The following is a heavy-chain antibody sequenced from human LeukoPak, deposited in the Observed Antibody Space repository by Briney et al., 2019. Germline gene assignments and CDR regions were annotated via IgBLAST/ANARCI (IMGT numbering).Heavy chain of an antibody. J-gene: IGHJ5*02. V-gene: IGHV3-48*01. CDR1: GFTFSSYS. CDR2: ISSSSSTI. Sequence: PGGSLRLSCAVSGFTFSSYSMNWVRQAPGKGLEWVSYISSSSSTIYYTDSVKGRFAISRDNAKNSLYLQMNSLRAEDTAVYYCASGAEGYVFDPWGQGTLVTVSS. D-gene: IGHD5-12*01. CDR3: ASGAEGYVFDP.